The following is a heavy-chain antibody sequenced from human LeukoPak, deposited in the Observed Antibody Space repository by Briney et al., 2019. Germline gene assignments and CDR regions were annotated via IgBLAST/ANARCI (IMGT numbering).Heavy chain of an antibody. CDR2: IKQVGRQK. CDR3: ARDEPDY. V-gene: IGHV3-7*01. Sequence: TGGSMRHSCALSSLTFTDYWMTCVRPAPGGGLEWVAYIKQVGRQKYYVDSVEGRFTISRDNAQNSLYLQMNSLRAEDTAVYYCARDEPDYWGQGTLVTVSS. CDR1: SLTFTDYW. J-gene: IGHJ4*02.